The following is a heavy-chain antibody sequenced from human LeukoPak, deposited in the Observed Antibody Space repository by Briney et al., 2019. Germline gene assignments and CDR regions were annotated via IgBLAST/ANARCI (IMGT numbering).Heavy chain of an antibody. CDR3: AKAYYDSSGYYLMYYFDY. D-gene: IGHD3-22*01. Sequence: GGSLRLSCAASGFTFSNYWMTWVRQAPGKGLEWVANIKHDGSEDYYLDSVKGRFTISRDNSKNTLYLQMNSLRAEDTAVYYCAKAYYDSSGYYLMYYFDYWGQGTLVTVSS. CDR2: IKHDGSED. J-gene: IGHJ4*02. V-gene: IGHV3-7*01. CDR1: GFTFSNYW.